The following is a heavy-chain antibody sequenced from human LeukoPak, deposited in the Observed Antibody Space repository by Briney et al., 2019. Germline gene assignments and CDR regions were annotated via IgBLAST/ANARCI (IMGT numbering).Heavy chain of an antibody. CDR3: ARVVGADSNLLAGRRAYYYYYYYMDV. CDR1: GGSISSGSYY. V-gene: IGHV4-61*02. CDR2: IYTSGST. Sequence: SETLSLTCTVSGGSISSGSYYWSWIRQPAGKGLEWIGRIYTSGSTNYNPSLKSRVTISVDTSKNQFSLKLSSVTAADTAVYYCARVVGADSNLLAGRRAYYYYYYYMDVWGKGTTVTDSS. D-gene: IGHD6-13*01. J-gene: IGHJ6*03.